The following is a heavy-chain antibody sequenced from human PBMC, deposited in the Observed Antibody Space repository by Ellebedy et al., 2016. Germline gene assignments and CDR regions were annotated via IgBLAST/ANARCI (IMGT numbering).Heavy chain of an antibody. V-gene: IGHV3-23*01. CDR2: ISAGGDIT. D-gene: IGHD2-2*01. J-gene: IGHJ4*02. CDR3: ARRGREACSTTSCPLDN. Sequence: GESLKISXTASGFTFSNYVMSWVRQAPGGGLEWVSTISAGGDITFSADSVRGRFTISRDNAKDSLYLQMDSLRVEDTAVYYCARRGREACSTTSCPLDNWGQGILVTVSS. CDR1: GFTFSNYV.